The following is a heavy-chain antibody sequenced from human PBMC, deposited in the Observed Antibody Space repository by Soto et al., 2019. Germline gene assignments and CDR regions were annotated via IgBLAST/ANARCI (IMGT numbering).Heavy chain of an antibody. CDR1: GFIFSDFG. D-gene: IGHD3-22*01. Sequence: GGSLRLSCEASGFIFSDFGMHWFRQAPGKGLEWVAVISYDGNNKYYAQSVKGRFTISRDDSKNTLFLNMDSLRPEDTAVYHCVKGDLDASVVNIPADFDLWGPGTMVKVSS. J-gene: IGHJ3*01. CDR2: ISYDGNNK. CDR3: VKGDLDASVVNIPADFDL. V-gene: IGHV3-30*18.